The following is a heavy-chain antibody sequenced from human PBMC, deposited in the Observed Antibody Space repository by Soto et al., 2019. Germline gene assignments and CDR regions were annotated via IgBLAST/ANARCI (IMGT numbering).Heavy chain of an antibody. CDR1: GFTFSGYA. V-gene: IGHV3-23*01. CDR2: ISGGGGST. CDR3: ARSSVDYIQSRDLDY. D-gene: IGHD3-10*01. J-gene: IGHJ4*01. Sequence: LRLSCAASGFTFSGYAMTWVRQAPGKGLEWVSIISGGGGSTYYADSFKGRFTISRDNSKNTLYLQMDSLRADDTAVYYCARSSVDYIQSRDLDYWGRGTLVTVSS.